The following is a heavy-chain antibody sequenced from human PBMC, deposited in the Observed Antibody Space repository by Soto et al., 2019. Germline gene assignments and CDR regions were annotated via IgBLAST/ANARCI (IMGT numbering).Heavy chain of an antibody. V-gene: IGHV4-4*07. D-gene: IGHD5-12*01. CDR3: AREGSYSAYNFAHGIQLWSFDF. Sequence: XGTLSLTFTVSGGSINTFYWSWVRQPSGKGLEWIGRIFSSGSTSFNPSLESRVAMSVDTSKNHFSLNLSSVTAADMAVYYCAREGSYSAYNFAHGIQLWSFDFWGQGALVTVSS. CDR1: GGSINTFY. J-gene: IGHJ4*02. CDR2: IFSSGST.